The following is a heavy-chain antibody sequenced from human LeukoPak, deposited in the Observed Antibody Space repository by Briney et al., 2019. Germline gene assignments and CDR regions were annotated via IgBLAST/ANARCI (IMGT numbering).Heavy chain of an antibody. D-gene: IGHD3-9*01. Sequence: SVKVSCKASGGTFSSYAISWVRQAPGQGLKWMGGIIPNYGTANYAQKLQARVTITADKSTSTAYMELSSLRSEDTAVYYCARVAYDILTGYYNYYYYGMDVWGKGTTVTVSS. CDR3: ARVAYDILTGYYNYYYYGMDV. J-gene: IGHJ6*04. V-gene: IGHV1-69*06. CDR2: IIPNYGTA. CDR1: GGTFSSYA.